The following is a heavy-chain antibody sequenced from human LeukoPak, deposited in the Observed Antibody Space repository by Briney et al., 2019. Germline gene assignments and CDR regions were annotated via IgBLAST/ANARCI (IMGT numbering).Heavy chain of an antibody. J-gene: IGHJ6*03. Sequence: SCKASGYTFTNFGISCVRQAPGEGLECMGWISEKCDHTNYAQKAQGRVTVTTHTSTTTAYIDLKSLSSADTAVYVCDRSEGTYHRASEYYHYMDVWGEGTTVSV. CDR3: DRSEGTYHRASEYYHYMDV. CDR1: GYTFTNFG. CDR2: ISEKCDHT. D-gene: IGHD1-14*01. V-gene: IGHV1-18*01.